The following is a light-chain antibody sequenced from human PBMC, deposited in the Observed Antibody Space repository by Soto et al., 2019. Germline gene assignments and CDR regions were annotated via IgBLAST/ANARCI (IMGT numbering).Light chain of an antibody. J-gene: IGKJ1*01. CDR1: QSFSSSY. CDR3: QQYGSSPWT. Sequence: EIVLTQSPGTLSLSPGERATLSCRASQSFSSSYLAWYQQKPGQAPRLLIYGASSRATGTPDRFSGSGSGTAFSLTISRLEPEDFAVYYFQQYGSSPWTFGQGTKVE. V-gene: IGKV3-20*01. CDR2: GAS.